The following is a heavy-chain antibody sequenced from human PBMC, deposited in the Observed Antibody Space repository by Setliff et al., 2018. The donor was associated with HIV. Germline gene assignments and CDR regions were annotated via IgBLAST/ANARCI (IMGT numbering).Heavy chain of an antibody. CDR1: GGSISNYY. CDR2: IYYSGNT. Sequence: KASETLSLTCTVSGGSISNYYWSWIRQPPGKGLEWIGSIYYSGNTYYNPSLKSRVTISGDTSKKQFSLKLRAVTAADSAVYYCARQGRPGDFDSWGQGTLVTVSS. V-gene: IGHV4-39*01. D-gene: IGHD7-27*01. CDR3: ARQGRPGDFDS. J-gene: IGHJ4*02.